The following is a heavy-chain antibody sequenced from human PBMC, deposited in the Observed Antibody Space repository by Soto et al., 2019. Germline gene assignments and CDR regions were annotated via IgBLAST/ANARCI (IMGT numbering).Heavy chain of an antibody. J-gene: IGHJ4*02. D-gene: IGHD1-26*01. CDR1: GYTFTSYA. CDR3: ARSVGAALSDY. Sequence: QVQLVQSGAEVKKPGASVKVSCEASGYTFTSYAIHWVRQAPGQRLEWMGWINVGNGNTKYSQKFQGRVTITRDTSASTAYMGLSSLRSEDTAVYYCARSVGAALSDYWGQGTLVTVSS. CDR2: INVGNGNT. V-gene: IGHV1-3*01.